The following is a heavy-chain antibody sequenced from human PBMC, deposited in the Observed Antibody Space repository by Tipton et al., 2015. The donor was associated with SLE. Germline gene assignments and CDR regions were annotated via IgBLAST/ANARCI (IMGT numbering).Heavy chain of an antibody. CDR1: GGSFSGYY. V-gene: IGHV4-34*01. CDR3: ARDLGSSGSFDY. CDR2: INHSGST. D-gene: IGHD6-13*01. J-gene: IGHJ4*02. Sequence: TLSLTCAVYGGSFSGYYWSWIRQPPGKGLEWIGEINHSGSTNYNPSLKSRVTISVDTSKNQFSLKLSSVTAADTAVYYCARDLGSSGSFDYWCQGTLVTVSS.